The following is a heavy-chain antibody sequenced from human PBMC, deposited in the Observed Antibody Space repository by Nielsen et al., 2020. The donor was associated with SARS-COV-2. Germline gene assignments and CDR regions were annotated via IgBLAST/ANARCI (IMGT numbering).Heavy chain of an antibody. V-gene: IGHV4-39*01. Sequence: WLRQPPGKGLEWIGSIYYSGSTYYNPSLKSRVTISVDTSKNQFSLKLSSVTAADTAVYYCARSFHDYGDYRDYYYYGMDVWGQGTTVTVSS. J-gene: IGHJ6*02. D-gene: IGHD4-17*01. CDR2: IYYSGST. CDR3: ARSFHDYGDYRDYYYYGMDV.